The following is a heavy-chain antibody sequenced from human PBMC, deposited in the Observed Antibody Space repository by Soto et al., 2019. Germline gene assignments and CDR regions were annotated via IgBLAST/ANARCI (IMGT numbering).Heavy chain of an antibody. J-gene: IGHJ3*02. V-gene: IGHV4-59*08. CDR1: GGSISSYY. CDR3: ARRGGYYDSSGYYYVDAFDI. Sequence: SETLSLTCTVSGGSISSYYWSWIRQPPGKGLEWIGYIHYSGSTNYNPSLKSRVTISVDTSKNQFSLKLSSVTAADTAVYYCARRGGYYDSSGYYYVDAFDIWGQGTMVTVSS. CDR2: IHYSGST. D-gene: IGHD3-22*01.